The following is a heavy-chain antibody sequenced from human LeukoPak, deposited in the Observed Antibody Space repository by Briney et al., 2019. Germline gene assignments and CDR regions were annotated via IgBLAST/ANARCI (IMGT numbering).Heavy chain of an antibody. CDR1: GFTFSSYW. J-gene: IGHJ4*02. CDR3: ARVVVVTAIGYFDY. Sequence: GGSLRLSCAASGFTFSSYWMSWVRQPPGKGLEWVANIKQDGSEKYYVDSVKGRFAISRDNAKNSLYLQMNSLRAEDTAVYYCARVVVVTAIGYFDYWGQGTLVTVSS. CDR2: IKQDGSEK. V-gene: IGHV3-7*01. D-gene: IGHD2-21*02.